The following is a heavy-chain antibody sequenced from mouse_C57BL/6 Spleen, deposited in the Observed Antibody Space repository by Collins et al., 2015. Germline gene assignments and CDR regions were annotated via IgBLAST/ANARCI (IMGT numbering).Heavy chain of an antibody. CDR2: ILPGSGNI. CDR1: GYTFSYYW. V-gene: IGHV1-9*01. J-gene: IGHJ4*01. Sequence: QVQLQQSGAELMKPGASVKISCKATGYTFSYYWIEWVKQRPGHGLEWIGEILPGSGNINYNEKFKGKATFTADTSSKTAYMQLSSLTSEDSAVHYCVRFADYWGQGTSVTVSS. CDR3: VRFADY.